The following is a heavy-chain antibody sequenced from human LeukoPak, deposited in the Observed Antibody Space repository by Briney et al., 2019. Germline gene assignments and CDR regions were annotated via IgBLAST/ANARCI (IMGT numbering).Heavy chain of an antibody. J-gene: IGHJ5*02. CDR2: IYDIRDT. D-gene: IGHD3-3*01. CDR1: GGSISFGGFF. Sequence: PSQTLSLTCTVSGGSISFGGFFWSWIRQHPGKGLEGLEWIGYIYDIRDTSFNVSLKTRVTISADPSKNQFSLKLSSVTASDTAVYYCARDAYYDFWSGYSRWFDPWGQGTLVTVSS. CDR3: ARDAYYDFWSGYSRWFDP. V-gene: IGHV4-31*03.